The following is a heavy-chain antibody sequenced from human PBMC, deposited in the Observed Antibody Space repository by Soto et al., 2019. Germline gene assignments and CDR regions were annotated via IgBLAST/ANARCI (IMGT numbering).Heavy chain of an antibody. J-gene: IGHJ4*02. CDR3: IKESNPGGLDY. Sequence: GGSLRLSCVVSGFNFPDRAMHWVRQVPGRGLEWVSGIYWNSETIGYVDSVKGRFTTSRDNAKNSLYLQMNSLRVEDTAVYLCIKESNPGGLDYSGPGTLVTVSS. V-gene: IGHV3-9*01. CDR1: GFNFPDRA. CDR2: IYWNSETI.